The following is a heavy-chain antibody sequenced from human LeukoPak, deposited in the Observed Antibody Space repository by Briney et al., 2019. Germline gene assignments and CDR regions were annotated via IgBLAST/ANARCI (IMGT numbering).Heavy chain of an antibody. CDR1: GFTFSSYG. CDR3: AMPRGYYDSSGYLDY. V-gene: IGHV3-30*03. CDR2: ISYDGSNK. J-gene: IGHJ4*02. Sequence: GGSLRLSRAASGFTFSSYGMHWVRQAPGKGLEWVAVISYDGSNKYYADSVKGRFTISRDNSKNTLYLQMNSLRAEDTAVYYCAMPRGYYDSSGYLDYWGQGTLVTVSS. D-gene: IGHD3-22*01.